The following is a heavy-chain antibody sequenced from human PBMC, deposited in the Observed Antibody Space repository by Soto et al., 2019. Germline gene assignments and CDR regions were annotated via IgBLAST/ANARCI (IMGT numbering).Heavy chain of an antibody. D-gene: IGHD3-22*01. Sequence: QVQLQESGPGLVRPSGTLSITCTVSGGSISSSNWWTWVRQPPGKGLEWIGEIFHSGTTNYNPSLKSRVTISVDKSKNQFSLKVNSVTAADTAVYYCARGVYGNSGYIIGFFDNWGQGTLVTVSS. CDR3: ARGVYGNSGYIIGFFDN. CDR2: IFHSGTT. J-gene: IGHJ4*02. V-gene: IGHV4-4*02. CDR1: GGSISSSNW.